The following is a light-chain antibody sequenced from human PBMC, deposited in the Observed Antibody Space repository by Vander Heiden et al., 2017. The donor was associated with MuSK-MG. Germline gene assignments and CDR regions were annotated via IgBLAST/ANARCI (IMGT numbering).Light chain of an antibody. CDR2: ETS. Sequence: DIHLTQSPSFVSASVGDRVISTCRASQSIRGWLAWYQQKPGRPPRLLIYETSTLEAGVPSRFSGSGSETDFTLTIDSLQPDDFATYYCQHVNYCLGSFGQGTKVDIK. CDR1: QSIRGW. J-gene: IGKJ1*01. V-gene: IGKV1-5*03. CDR3: QHVNYCLGS.